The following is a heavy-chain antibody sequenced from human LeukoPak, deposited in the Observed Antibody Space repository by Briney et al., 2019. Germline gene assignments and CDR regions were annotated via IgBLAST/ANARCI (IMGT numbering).Heavy chain of an antibody. D-gene: IGHD3-22*01. V-gene: IGHV1-24*01. CDR1: GYTLTELS. CDR3: ATTRPVVVVLGVPRFDY. CDR2: FDPEDGET. J-gene: IGHJ4*02. Sequence: ASVKVSCKVSGYTLTELSMHWVRQAPGKGLEWMGGFDPEDGETIYAQKSQGRVTMTEDTSTDTAYMELSSLRSEDTAVYYCATTRPVVVVLGVPRFDYWGQGTLVTVSS.